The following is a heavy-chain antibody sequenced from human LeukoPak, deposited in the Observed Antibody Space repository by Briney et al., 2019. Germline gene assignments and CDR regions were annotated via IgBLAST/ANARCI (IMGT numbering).Heavy chain of an antibody. Sequence: PGGSLRVSCAASGFTFYDYGMSWVRHAPGKGLEWVSGIYWKGGGTGYAETVKGRVTIAKDNAKNSLYLQMNRLRAEDTALYYCARGQLLAYYYMDVWGKGTTVTVSS. CDR1: GFTFYDYG. CDR3: ARGQLLAYYYMDV. V-gene: IGHV3-20*04. J-gene: IGHJ6*03. CDR2: IYWKGGGT. D-gene: IGHD1-26*01.